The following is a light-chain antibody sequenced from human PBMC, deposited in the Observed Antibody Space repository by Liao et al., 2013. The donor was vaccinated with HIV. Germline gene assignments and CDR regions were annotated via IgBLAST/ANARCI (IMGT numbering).Light chain of an antibody. CDR2: EDS. CDR3: QAWDSSTSYV. J-gene: IGLJ1*01. V-gene: IGLV3-1*01. Sequence: SYELTQPPSMAVSAGQTATITCSGQGLGDKFTCWFQQRPGQSPIMIIYEDSKRPSGIPERFSASNSGDTATLTISGTLPSDEADYYCQAWDSSTSYVFGTGTKFTVL. CDR1: GLGDKF.